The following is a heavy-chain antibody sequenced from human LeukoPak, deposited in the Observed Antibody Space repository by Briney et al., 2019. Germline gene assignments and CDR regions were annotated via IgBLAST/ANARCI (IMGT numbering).Heavy chain of an antibody. V-gene: IGHV3-23*01. D-gene: IGHD3-16*01. Sequence: GGPLRLSCAASGFTFSSYAMSWVRQAPGKGLEWVSAISGSGGSTYYADSVKGRFTISRDNSKNTLYLQMNSLRAEDTAVYYCAKDRGDTSGHELFDYRGQGTLVTVSS. CDR3: AKDRGDTSGHELFDY. CDR2: ISGSGGST. CDR1: GFTFSSYA. J-gene: IGHJ4*02.